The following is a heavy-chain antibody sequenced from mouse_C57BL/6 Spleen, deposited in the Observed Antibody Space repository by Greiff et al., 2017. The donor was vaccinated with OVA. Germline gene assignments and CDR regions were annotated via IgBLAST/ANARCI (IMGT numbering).Heavy chain of an antibody. V-gene: IGHV2-6*03. Sequence: QVQLKESGPGLVAPSQSLSITCTVSGFSLTSYGVHWVRQPPGKGLEWLVVIWSDGSTTYNSALKSRLSTSKDNSQSQVFLKMNSLQTDDTAMYYCARVARDYYAMDYWGQGTSVTVSS. D-gene: IGHD1-1*01. J-gene: IGHJ4*01. CDR2: IWSDGST. CDR1: GFSLTSYG. CDR3: ARVARDYYAMDY.